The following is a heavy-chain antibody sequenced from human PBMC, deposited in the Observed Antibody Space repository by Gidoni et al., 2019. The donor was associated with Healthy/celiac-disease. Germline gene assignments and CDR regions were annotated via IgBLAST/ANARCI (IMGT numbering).Heavy chain of an antibody. CDR3: ARDEKYCSGGSYHCGMDV. V-gene: IGHV3-66*01. CDR2: IYSGGST. CDR1: GFTVSSNC. D-gene: IGHD2-15*01. Sequence: EVQLVEPGGGWVQPGGSLRLSCAAFGFTVSSNCMSWVRKAPGKGLEWVSVIYSGGSTYYADTGKGRFTISRDNSKNTLYLQMNSLRAEDTAVYYCARDEKYCSGGSYHCGMDVWGQGTTVTVSS. J-gene: IGHJ6*02.